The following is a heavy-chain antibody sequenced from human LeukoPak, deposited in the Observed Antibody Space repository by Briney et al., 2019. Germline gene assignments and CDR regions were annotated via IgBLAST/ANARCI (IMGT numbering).Heavy chain of an antibody. CDR3: ARSPKWLQREYYFDY. D-gene: IGHD5-24*01. Sequence: SETLSLTCTVSGGSISSYYWSWIRQPAGKGLEWIGRIYTSGSTNYNPSLKSRVTMSVDTSKNQFSLKLSSVTAADTAVYYCARSPKWLQREYYFDYWGQGILVTVSS. J-gene: IGHJ4*02. V-gene: IGHV4-4*07. CDR1: GGSISSYY. CDR2: IYTSGST.